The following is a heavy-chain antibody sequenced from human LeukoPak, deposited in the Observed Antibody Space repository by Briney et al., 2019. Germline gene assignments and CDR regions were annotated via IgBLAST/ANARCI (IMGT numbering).Heavy chain of an antibody. J-gene: IGHJ4*02. CDR3: ARGNRLSGGNYFDY. CDR1: GGSISSYY. CDR2: IYYSGST. V-gene: IGHV4-59*01. D-gene: IGHD1-26*01. Sequence: SETLSLTCTVSGGSISSYYWSWIRQPPGKGLEWIGYIYYSGSTNYNPSLKSRATISVDTSKNQFSLKLSSVTAADTAVYYCARGNRLSGGNYFDYWGQGTLVTVSS.